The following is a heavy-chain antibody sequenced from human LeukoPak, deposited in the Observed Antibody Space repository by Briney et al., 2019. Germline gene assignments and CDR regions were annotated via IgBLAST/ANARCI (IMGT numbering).Heavy chain of an antibody. CDR2: IIPIFGTA. V-gene: IGHV1-69*01. D-gene: IGHD2-2*01. J-gene: IGHJ5*02. CDR3: ARVGYQPLLQEITHWFDP. Sequence: ASVKVSCKASGGTFSSYAISWVRQAPGQGLEWMGGIIPIFGTATYAQKFQGRVTITADESTSTAYMELSSLRSEDTAVYYCARVGYQPLLQEITHWFDPWGQGTLVTVSS. CDR1: GGTFSSYA.